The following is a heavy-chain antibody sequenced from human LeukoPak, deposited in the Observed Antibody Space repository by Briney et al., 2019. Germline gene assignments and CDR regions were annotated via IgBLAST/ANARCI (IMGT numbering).Heavy chain of an antibody. CDR1: GGTFSSYA. CDR2: IIPILGTA. D-gene: IGHD2-15*01. V-gene: IGHV1-69*04. CDR3: ARGSTESGGSALYYYYYMDV. Sequence: ASVKVSCKASGGTFSSYAISWVRQAPGQGLEWMGSIIPILGTANYAQKFQGRVTITADKSTSTAYMELSSLRSEDTAVYYCARGSTESGGSALYYYYYMDVWGKGTTVTVSS. J-gene: IGHJ6*03.